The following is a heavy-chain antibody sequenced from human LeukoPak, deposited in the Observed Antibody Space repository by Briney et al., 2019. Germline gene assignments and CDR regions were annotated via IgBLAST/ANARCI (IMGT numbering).Heavy chain of an antibody. D-gene: IGHD3-22*01. CDR3: AAQSITLVVVISPFDY. J-gene: IGHJ4*02. Sequence: GGSLRLSCAASGLTFSNFPMHWVRQAPGKGLEWVALIQDDGATTNYVDSVRGRFTISRDNSKSTVYLQMNSLKPDDTAVYYCAAQSITLVVVISPFDYWGQGTLVTVSS. CDR2: IQDDGATT. V-gene: IGHV3-30*02. CDR1: GLTFSNFP.